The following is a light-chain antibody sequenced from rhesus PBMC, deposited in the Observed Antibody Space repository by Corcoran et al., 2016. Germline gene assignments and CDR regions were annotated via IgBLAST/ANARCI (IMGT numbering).Light chain of an antibody. CDR1: QNIYSN. CDR3: QHYYDNPLT. V-gene: IGKV1S12*01. J-gene: IGKJ4*01. CDR2: SAS. Sequence: DIQMTQSPSALSASVGDRVTISCRASQNIYSNLAWYQQKPGKPPKLLIYSASSLQTGIPSRFSGSGSGTDFTLTISSLQPEDSAAYYCQHYYDNPLTFGGGTKVDIK.